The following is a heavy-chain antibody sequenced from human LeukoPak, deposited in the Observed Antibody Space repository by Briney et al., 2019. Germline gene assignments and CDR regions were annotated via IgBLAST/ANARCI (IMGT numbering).Heavy chain of an antibody. CDR3: ARGRDGPFLDY. Sequence: SETLSLTCTISGGSISSYYWSWIRQPPGKGLEWIGYIYYSGSTNYNPSLKSRVTISVDTSKNQFSLKLSSVTAADTAVYYCARGRDGPFLDYWGQGTLVTVSS. CDR1: GGSISSYY. J-gene: IGHJ4*02. V-gene: IGHV4-59*01. CDR2: IYYSGST.